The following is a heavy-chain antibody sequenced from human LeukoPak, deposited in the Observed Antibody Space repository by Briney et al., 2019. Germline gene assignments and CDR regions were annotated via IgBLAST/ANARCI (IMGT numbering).Heavy chain of an antibody. J-gene: IGHJ4*02. CDR1: GVSISSSYSY. CDR2: IYYTGNT. CDR3: ARQTGSGLFILP. V-gene: IGHV4-39*01. D-gene: IGHD3/OR15-3a*01. Sequence: SETLSLTCTVPGVSISSSYSYWGWIRQPPGMGLEWIGSIYYTGNTYYNASLKSQVSISIDTSKNQFSLKLTSVTAADTAVYYCARQTGSGLFILPGGQGTLVTVSS.